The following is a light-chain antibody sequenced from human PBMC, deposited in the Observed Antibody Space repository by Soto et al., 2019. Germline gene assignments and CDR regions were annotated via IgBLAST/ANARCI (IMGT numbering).Light chain of an antibody. CDR3: QQYGSSLYT. V-gene: IGKV3-20*01. CDR2: GAS. CDR1: QRVSSSY. J-gene: IGKJ2*01. Sequence: EIVLTQSPGTLSLSPGERATLSCMASQRVSSSYLAWYQQNPGQAPRLLIYGASSRATGIPDRFSGSGSGTDFTLTISRLEPEDFAVYYCQQYGSSLYTFGQGTTLAIK.